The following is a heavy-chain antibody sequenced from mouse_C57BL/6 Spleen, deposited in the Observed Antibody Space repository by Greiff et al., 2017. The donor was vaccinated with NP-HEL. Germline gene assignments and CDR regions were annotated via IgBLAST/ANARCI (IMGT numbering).Heavy chain of an antibody. CDR3: ARRGGSMDY. V-gene: IGHV1-42*01. Sequence: VQLKQSGPELVKPGASVKISCKASGYSFTGYYMNWVKQSPEKSLEWIGEINPSTGGTTYNQKFKAKATLTVDKSSSTAYMQLKSLTSEDSAVYYSARRGGSMDYWGQGTSVTVSS. CDR2: INPSTGGT. CDR1: GYSFTGYY. J-gene: IGHJ4*01.